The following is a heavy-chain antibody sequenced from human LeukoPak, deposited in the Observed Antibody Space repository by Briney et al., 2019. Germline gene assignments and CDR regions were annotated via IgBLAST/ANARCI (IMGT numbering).Heavy chain of an antibody. CDR1: GYTFTSYG. J-gene: IGHJ4*02. Sequence: ASVKVSCKASGYTFTSYGISWVRQAPGQGLEWMGWISAYNGNTNYAQKLQGRVTMTTDTSTSTAYMELRRLRSDATAVYYCARDLGIAAAGTLGYWGQGTLVTVSS. CDR3: ARDLGIAAAGTLGY. V-gene: IGHV1-18*01. CDR2: ISAYNGNT. D-gene: IGHD6-13*01.